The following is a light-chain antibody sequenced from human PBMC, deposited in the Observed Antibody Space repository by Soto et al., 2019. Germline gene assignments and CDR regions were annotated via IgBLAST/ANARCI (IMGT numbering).Light chain of an antibody. CDR2: GAS. V-gene: IGKV3-15*01. J-gene: IGKJ2*01. CDR1: QSISSS. CDR3: QQYNYGPTYT. Sequence: EIVMTQSPATLSVSPGERATLSCRASQSISSSLAWYQQKPGQAPRLLIYGASTRATGIPARFSGSGSVTEFTLTISILLSEDCAVYYCQQYNYGPTYTFGQGTKLEIK.